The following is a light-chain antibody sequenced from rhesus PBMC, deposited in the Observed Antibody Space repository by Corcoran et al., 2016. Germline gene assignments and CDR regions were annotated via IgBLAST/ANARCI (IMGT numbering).Light chain of an antibody. V-gene: IGKV3-53*02. Sequence: QEILTQSPATPSLSPGERATLSCRASQSVSSYLAWYQQKPGHAPTLLIYGASSRAPGIPDRFSGSGSWTEFTLTISSLEPEDFGVYYCQKYSTFPFTFGPGTKLDIK. J-gene: IGKJ3*01. CDR1: QSVSSY. CDR2: GAS. CDR3: QKYSTFPFT.